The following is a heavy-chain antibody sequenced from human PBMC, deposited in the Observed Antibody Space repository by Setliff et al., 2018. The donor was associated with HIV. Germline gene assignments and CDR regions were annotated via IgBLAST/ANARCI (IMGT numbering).Heavy chain of an antibody. CDR2: IYYSGTT. V-gene: IGHV4-39*07. J-gene: IGHJ6*02. Sequence: SETLSLTCNVSGFSFRNSFYNWGWIRQPPGKGLEWIGTIYYSGTTYYNPSLKSRVSMSVDKSKNQFSLKLTSVTAADTAVYYCARGHCSGTNCYGVDYYGMDVWGQGTTVTVSS. CDR1: GFSFRNSFYN. D-gene: IGHD2-2*01. CDR3: ARGHCSGTNCYGVDYYGMDV.